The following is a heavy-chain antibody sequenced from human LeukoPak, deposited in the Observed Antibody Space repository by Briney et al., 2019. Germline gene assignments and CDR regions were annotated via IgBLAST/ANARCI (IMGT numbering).Heavy chain of an antibody. V-gene: IGHV4-39*01. CDR3: VSPRGFSYGYFDY. CDR2: IYYSKNT. CDR1: GFTFSSYA. Sequence: GSLRLSCVVSGFTFSSYAMNWIRQPSGKGLEWIGSIYYSKNTYYNPSLKSRVTISADTSKNQFSLTLGSVSATDTAVYYCVSPRGFSYGYFDYWGQGTLVTVSS. J-gene: IGHJ4*02. D-gene: IGHD5-18*01.